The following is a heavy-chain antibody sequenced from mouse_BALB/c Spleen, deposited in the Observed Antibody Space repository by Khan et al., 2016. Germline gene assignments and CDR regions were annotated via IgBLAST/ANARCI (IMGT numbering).Heavy chain of an antibody. CDR3: VRCDGYYWYFDV. D-gene: IGHD2-3*01. V-gene: IGHV11-2*02. J-gene: IGHJ1*01. Sequence: EVQLVESGGGLVQPGGSLGLSCEGSGFTFSGFWMSWVRQTPGKTLEWIGDINSDGSAINYAPPLKDRFTIFRDNDKSTLYLQMSNVRSEDTATYFCVRCDGYYWYFDVWGAGTTVTVSS. CDR2: INSDGSAI. CDR1: GFTFSGFW.